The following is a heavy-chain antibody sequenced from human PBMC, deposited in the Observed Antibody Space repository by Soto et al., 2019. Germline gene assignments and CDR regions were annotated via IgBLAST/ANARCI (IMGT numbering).Heavy chain of an antibody. CDR2: IYSVGTA. J-gene: IGHJ4*02. CDR3: ARKTDSGGDGGF. Sequence: VRLVETGGGLIQPGGSLRLSCAVSGFSVSDNYMYWVRQAPGKGLEWVSLIYSVGTARYADSVRGRFTISRDKSKNTLYLQMNSLREEDTAVYHCARKTDSGGDGGFWGQGTRVTVSS. D-gene: IGHD2-21*01. V-gene: IGHV3-53*02. CDR1: GFSVSDNY.